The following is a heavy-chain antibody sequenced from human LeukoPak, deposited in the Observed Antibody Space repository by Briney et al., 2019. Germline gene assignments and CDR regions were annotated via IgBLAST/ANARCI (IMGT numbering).Heavy chain of an antibody. CDR1: GYSFTSFG. CDR2: ISGDNENA. D-gene: IGHD6-19*01. V-gene: IGHV1-18*01. CDR3: ARAPRPHIAVSAYLGLDV. Sequence: VASVKVSCKASGYSFTSFGVSWVRQARGQSLEWMSWISGDNENAKYAQKDQGRVAISTDTSTKTAYMELRGLTSDDTAVYYCARAPRPHIAVSAYLGLDVWGQGTTVTVSS. J-gene: IGHJ6*02.